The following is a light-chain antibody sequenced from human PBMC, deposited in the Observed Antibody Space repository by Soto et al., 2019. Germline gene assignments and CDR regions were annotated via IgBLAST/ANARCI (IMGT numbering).Light chain of an antibody. V-gene: IGKV3-15*01. Sequence: ETVMTQSPATLSVSPGEGATLSCRASQSISSNLAWYQQKPGQAPRLLMFRTSTRATGVPARFSGSGSGTEFNLTISSLQSEDFAVYYCQQYNNWPRTTFGGGTKVDIK. CDR3: QQYNNWPRTT. CDR1: QSISSN. CDR2: RTS. J-gene: IGKJ4*01.